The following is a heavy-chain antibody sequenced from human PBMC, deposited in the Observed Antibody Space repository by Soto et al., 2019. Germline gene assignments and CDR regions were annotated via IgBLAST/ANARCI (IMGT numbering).Heavy chain of an antibody. J-gene: IGHJ5*02. CDR3: ARSPHIPRQWLPRGYNWLDP. V-gene: IGHV1-46*03. D-gene: IGHD6-19*01. CDR2: INPSGGST. CDR1: GYTFTSYY. Sequence: ASVKVSCKASGYTFTSYYMHWVRQAPGQGLEWMGIINPSGGSTSYAQKFQGRVTMTRDTSTSTVYMELSSLRSEDTAVYYCARSPHIPRQWLPRGYNWLDPWGQGTLFTVSS.